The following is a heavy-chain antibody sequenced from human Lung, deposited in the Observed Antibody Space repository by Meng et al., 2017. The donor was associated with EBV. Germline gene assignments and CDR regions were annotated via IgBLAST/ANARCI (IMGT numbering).Heavy chain of an antibody. CDR3: ARDPTWGFGAYFDY. J-gene: IGHJ4*02. V-gene: IGHV1-3*01. CDR2: IHGGNCDT. CDR1: GYTSSSFA. D-gene: IGHD3-10*01. Sequence: PLVQAGAGVQVPVPSVTFSSKASGYTSSSFAIPWLRHAPGQRPEWVGWIHGGNCDTQSSQKFQDRVSIIRDTSATTAYMELSSLRSEDTAVYYCARDPTWGFGAYFDYWGQGTLVTVSS.